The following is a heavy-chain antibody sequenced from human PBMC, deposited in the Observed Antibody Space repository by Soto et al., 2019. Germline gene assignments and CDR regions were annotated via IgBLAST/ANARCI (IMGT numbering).Heavy chain of an antibody. J-gene: IGHJ6*01. CDR3: AADRGICSSSCCDGCYGMAV. CDR1: GFTFTSSA. V-gene: IGHV1-58*01. Sequence: SVKVSCKASGFTFTSSAVQWVRQARGQRLEWIGWIVVGSGNTNYAQKFQERVTITRDMSTSTAYMELSSLRSEDTAVYYCAADRGICSSSCCDGCYGMAVWGQGSTVTGSA. CDR2: IVVGSGNT. D-gene: IGHD2-2*01.